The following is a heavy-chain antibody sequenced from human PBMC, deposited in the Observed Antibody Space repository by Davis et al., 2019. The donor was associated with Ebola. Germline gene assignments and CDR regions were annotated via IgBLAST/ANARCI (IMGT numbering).Heavy chain of an antibody. Sequence: GESLKISCAASGFTFSSYSMNWVRQAPGKGLEWVSSISSSSSYIYYADSVKGRSTISRDNAKNSLYLQMNSLRAEDTAVYYCARETYDFWSGYYAYYFDYWGQGTLVTVSS. CDR3: ARETYDFWSGYYAYYFDY. V-gene: IGHV3-21*01. J-gene: IGHJ4*02. D-gene: IGHD3-3*01. CDR1: GFTFSSYS. CDR2: ISSSSSYI.